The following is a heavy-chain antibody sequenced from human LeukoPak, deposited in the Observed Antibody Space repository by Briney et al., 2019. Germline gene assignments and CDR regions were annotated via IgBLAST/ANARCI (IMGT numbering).Heavy chain of an antibody. CDR1: GFTFSSYS. CDR3: ARDSRFRASLDY. CDR2: ISSSSSTI. V-gene: IGHV3-48*01. Sequence: GGSLRLSCAASGFTFSSYSMNWVRQAPGKGLEWVSYISSSSSTIYYADSVRGRFTISRDNSKNTLYLQMNSLRAEDTAVYYCARDSRFRASLDYWGQGALVTVSS. D-gene: IGHD3-16*01. J-gene: IGHJ4*02.